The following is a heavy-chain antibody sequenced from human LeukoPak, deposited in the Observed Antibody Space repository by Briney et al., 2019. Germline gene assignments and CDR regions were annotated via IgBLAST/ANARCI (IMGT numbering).Heavy chain of an antibody. Sequence: GGSLRLSCAASGFTFSSYEMNWVRQAPGKGLEWVLYISRSGTTIYYADSVKGRFTISRDNSKNTLYLQMNCLRAEDTAVYYCADVKGVAGHFDYWGQGTLVTVSS. CDR2: ISRSGTTI. CDR3: ADVKGVAGHFDY. J-gene: IGHJ4*02. CDR1: GFTFSSYE. V-gene: IGHV3-48*03. D-gene: IGHD6-19*01.